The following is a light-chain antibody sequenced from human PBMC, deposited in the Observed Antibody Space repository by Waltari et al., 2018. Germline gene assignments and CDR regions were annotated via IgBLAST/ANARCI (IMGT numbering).Light chain of an antibody. CDR1: SSDIGHYNL. J-gene: IGLJ3*02. V-gene: IGLV2-23*02. Sequence: QSALTQTATVSGSPGQSITISCSGTSSDIGHYNLVSWYQQHPGKAPTLIIYDVNKRPSGVSNRFSGSKSGNTAFLTISGLQTADEADYYYCSYAGSAISVFGGGTKVTVL. CDR3: CSYAGSAISV. CDR2: DVN.